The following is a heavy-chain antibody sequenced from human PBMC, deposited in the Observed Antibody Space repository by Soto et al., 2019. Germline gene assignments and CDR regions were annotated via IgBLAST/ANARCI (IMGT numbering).Heavy chain of an antibody. CDR3: AKEAVGYLHW. D-gene: IGHD6-25*01. Sequence: EVQLLESGGNLVQPGGSLRLSCAASGFTFSSYAMNWVRQAPGKGLEWVSVINSSGGNTKYEDSVKGRFTISRDNSKNTLYLQMNSPRAEDTAIYYCAKEAVGYLHWWGQGTLVTVSS. J-gene: IGHJ4*02. V-gene: IGHV3-23*01. CDR2: INSSGGNT. CDR1: GFTFSSYA.